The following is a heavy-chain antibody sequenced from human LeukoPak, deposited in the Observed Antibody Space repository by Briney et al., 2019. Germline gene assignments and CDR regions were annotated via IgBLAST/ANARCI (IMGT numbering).Heavy chain of an antibody. Sequence: SETLSLTCTVSGGSLSSYYWSWLRQPPGKGLECIGYISYSGGTKFNPSLKSRVTISLDTSKNQFSLKLSSVTAAHTAVYYCARVSAAAIDPWGQGTLVTVSS. D-gene: IGHD6-13*01. CDR2: ISYSGGT. CDR1: GGSLSSYY. J-gene: IGHJ5*02. CDR3: ARVSAAAIDP. V-gene: IGHV4-59*01.